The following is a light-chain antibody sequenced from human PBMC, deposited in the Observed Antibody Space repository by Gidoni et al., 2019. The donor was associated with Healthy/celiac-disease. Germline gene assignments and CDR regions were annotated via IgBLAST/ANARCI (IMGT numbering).Light chain of an antibody. CDR1: QGISSA. Sequence: AIQLTQSPSSLSASVGDRVTITCRASQGISSALAWYQQKPGKAPKLLIYDASSLESGVPSRFSGSGSGTDFTLTISSLQPEDFATYYCQQFNNYPPFLTFGGGTKVEIK. V-gene: IGKV1D-13*01. CDR2: DAS. CDR3: QQFNNYPPFLT. J-gene: IGKJ4*01.